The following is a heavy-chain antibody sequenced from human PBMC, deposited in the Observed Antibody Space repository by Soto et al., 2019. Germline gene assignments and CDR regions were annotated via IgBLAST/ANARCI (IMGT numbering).Heavy chain of an antibody. J-gene: IGHJ4*02. CDR1: GGSISSGGYS. CDR2: IYHSGST. D-gene: IGHD2-8*01. V-gene: IGHV4-30-2*01. CDR3: ARGPPNTY. Sequence: QLQLQESGSGLVKPSQTLSLTCAVSGGSISSGGYSWSWIQQPPGKGLEWIGYIYHSGSTYYNPSLKSRVTISVDRSKNQFSLKLSSVTAAYSAVYYCARGPPNTYWGQGTLVTVSS.